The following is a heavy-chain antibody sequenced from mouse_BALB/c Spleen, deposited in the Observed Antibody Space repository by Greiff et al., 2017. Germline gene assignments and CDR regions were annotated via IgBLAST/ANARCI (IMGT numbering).Heavy chain of an antibody. CDR2: INPSTGYT. J-gene: IGHJ4*01. CDR1: GYTFTSYW. CDR3: ARGYRYEYAMDY. D-gene: IGHD2-14*01. V-gene: IGHV1-7*01. Sequence: VKLVESGADLAKPGASVKMSCKASGYTFTSYWMHWVKQRPGQGLEWIGYINPSTGYTEYNQKFKDKATLTADKSSSTAYMQLSSLTSEDSAVYYCARGYRYEYAMDYWGQGTSVTVSS.